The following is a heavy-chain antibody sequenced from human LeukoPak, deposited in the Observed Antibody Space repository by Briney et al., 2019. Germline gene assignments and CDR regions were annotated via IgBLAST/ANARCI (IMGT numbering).Heavy chain of an antibody. D-gene: IGHD3-9*01. V-gene: IGHV1-3*01. CDR2: INAGNGNT. CDR1: GYTFTIYA. Sequence: ASVKISSTASGYTFTIYAMHWVRQAPGQRLEWMGWINAGNGNTKYSQKFQGRVTITRDTSASTAYMELSSLRSEDTAVYYCARVSFDYDILTGYSPWGQGTLVTVSS. J-gene: IGHJ5*02. CDR3: ARVSFDYDILTGYSP.